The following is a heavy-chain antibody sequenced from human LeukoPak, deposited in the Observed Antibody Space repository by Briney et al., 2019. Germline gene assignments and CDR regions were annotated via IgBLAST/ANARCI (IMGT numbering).Heavy chain of an antibody. CDR2: ISGSGGST. Sequence: QPGGSLRLSCAASGFTFSSYAMSWVRQAPGKGLEWVSAISGSGGSTYYADSVKGRFTISRDNSKNTLYLQMNSLRAEDTAVYYCASYDYVWGSRTGAFDIWGQGTMVTVSS. CDR1: GFTFSSYA. J-gene: IGHJ3*02. V-gene: IGHV3-23*01. D-gene: IGHD3-16*01. CDR3: ASYDYVWGSRTGAFDI.